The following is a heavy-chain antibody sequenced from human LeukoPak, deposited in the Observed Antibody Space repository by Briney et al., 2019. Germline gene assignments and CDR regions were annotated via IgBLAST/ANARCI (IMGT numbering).Heavy chain of an antibody. D-gene: IGHD2-15*01. CDR3: ARGAAGSPSGDFDY. V-gene: IGHV4-59*01. CDR2: IYYSGST. J-gene: IGHJ4*02. CDR1: GGSIGTFY. Sequence: SETLSLTCTVSGGSIGTFYWSWIRRPPGKGLEWIGYIYYSGSTNYNPSLKSRVTISVDTSKNQFSLKLSSVTAADTAVYYCARGAAGSPSGDFDYWGQGTLVTVSS.